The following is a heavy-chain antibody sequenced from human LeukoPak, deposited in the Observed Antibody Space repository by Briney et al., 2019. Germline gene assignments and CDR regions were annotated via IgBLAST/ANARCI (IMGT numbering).Heavy chain of an antibody. CDR3: AKDDAWLRFGE. D-gene: IGHD3-10*01. V-gene: IGHV3-23*01. J-gene: IGHJ4*02. Sequence: GGSLRLSCAASGFTFSNHGMNGVRQARGRGVGWVSGISPSGDITYYADSVKGRFTISRDNSKNTVYLQVISLTAEDTAVYYCAKDDAWLRFGEWGQGTLVTVSS. CDR2: ISPSGDIT. CDR1: GFTFSNHG.